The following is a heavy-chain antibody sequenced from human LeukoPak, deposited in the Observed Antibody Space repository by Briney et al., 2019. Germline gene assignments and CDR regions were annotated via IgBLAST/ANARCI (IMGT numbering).Heavy chain of an antibody. V-gene: IGHV4-59*01. Sequence: SETLSLTCTVSGGSISSYYWSWIRQPPEKGLEWIGYIYYSGSTNYNPSLKSRVTISVDTSKNQSSLKLSSVTAADTAVYYCARGAGSGRIDYWGQGTLVTVSS. CDR3: ARGAGSGRIDY. CDR1: GGSISSYY. J-gene: IGHJ4*02. CDR2: IYYSGST. D-gene: IGHD3-10*01.